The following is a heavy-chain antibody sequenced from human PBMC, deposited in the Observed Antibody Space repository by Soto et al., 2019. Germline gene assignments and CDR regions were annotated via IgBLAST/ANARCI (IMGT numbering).Heavy chain of an antibody. Sequence: GGSLRLSCAATGFMFGTYWMSWVRQAPGKGLEWVANIKHDGNEKYYADSVKGRFTVSRDNVKNFLHLQMSSLRGDDTGVYFCVRPTLSWGHYYFRGLDVWGQGTTVTVSS. D-gene: IGHD3-22*01. J-gene: IGHJ6*02. CDR3: VRPTLSWGHYYFRGLDV. CDR1: GFMFGTYW. CDR2: IKHDGNEK. V-gene: IGHV3-7*01.